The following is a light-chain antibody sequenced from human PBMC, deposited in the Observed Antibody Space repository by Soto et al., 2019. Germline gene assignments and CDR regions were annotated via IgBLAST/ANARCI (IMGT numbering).Light chain of an antibody. CDR2: EVS. V-gene: IGLV2-8*01. J-gene: IGLJ2*01. CDR1: SSDVGGYNY. Sequence: QSALTQPPSASGSPGQSVTISCTGTSSDVGGYNYVSWYQQQPGKAPKLMISEVSKRPSGVPDRFSGSKSGNTASLTVSGLQAEDEADYYCSSFAGNKNLVFGGVTKLNVL. CDR3: SSFAGNKNLV.